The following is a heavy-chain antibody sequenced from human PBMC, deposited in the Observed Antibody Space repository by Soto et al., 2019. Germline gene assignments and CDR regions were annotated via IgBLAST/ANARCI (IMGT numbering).Heavy chain of an antibody. CDR1: GFTFSSYG. J-gene: IGHJ6*02. CDR3: AWGVFGVVMAMDV. CDR2: IWYDGSNK. Sequence: QVQLVESGGGVVQPGRSLRLSCAASGFTFSSYGMHWVRQAPGKGLEWVAVIWYDGSNKYYADSVKGRFTISRDNSKNTLYLQMNSLRAEDTAVYYCAWGVFGVVMAMDVWGQGTTGTGSS. V-gene: IGHV3-33*01. D-gene: IGHD3-3*01.